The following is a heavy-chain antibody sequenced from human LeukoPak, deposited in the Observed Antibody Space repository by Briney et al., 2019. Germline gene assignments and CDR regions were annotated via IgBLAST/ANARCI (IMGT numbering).Heavy chain of an antibody. J-gene: IGHJ5*02. Sequence: SETLSLTCAVSGASISSRNWWTWVRQPPRKGLEWIGEISHSGSTNYNPSLKSRVTISLDRSINQFSLKLNSVTAADTSVYCCARIRAGCSSSSCYIDPWGQGTLVTVSS. V-gene: IGHV4-4*01. CDR1: GASISSRNW. CDR2: ISHSGST. CDR3: ARIRAGCSSSSCYIDP. D-gene: IGHD2-2*02.